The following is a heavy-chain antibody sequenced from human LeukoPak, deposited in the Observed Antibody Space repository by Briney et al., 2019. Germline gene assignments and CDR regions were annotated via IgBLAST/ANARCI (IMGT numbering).Heavy chain of an antibody. CDR2: ISGSGGST. V-gene: IGHV3-23*01. D-gene: IGHD3-10*01. J-gene: IGHJ6*03. CDR3: AKGGFALTWFGELLNGPFGYYYYMDV. CDR1: GFTFSSYG. Sequence: PGGSLRLSCAASGFTFSSYGMSWVRQAPGKGLEWVSAISGSGGSTYYADSVKGRFTISRDNSKNTLYLQMNSLRAEDTAVYYCAKGGFALTWFGELLNGPFGYYYYMDVWGKGTTVTISS.